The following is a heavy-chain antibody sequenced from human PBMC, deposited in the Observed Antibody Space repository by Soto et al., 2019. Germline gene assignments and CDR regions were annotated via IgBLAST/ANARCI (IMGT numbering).Heavy chain of an antibody. J-gene: IGHJ4*02. D-gene: IGHD3-22*01. CDR3: ASHYDYDSSGYYYGQS. CDR1: GGSISSSSYY. CDR2: IYFSGST. Sequence: PSETLSLTCTVSGGSISSSSYYWGWIRQPPGKGLEWIGSIYFSGSTYYNPSLKSRVTISVDTSKNQFSLKLSSVTAADTAVYYCASHYDYDSSGYYYGQSWGQGTLVTVSS. V-gene: IGHV4-39*01.